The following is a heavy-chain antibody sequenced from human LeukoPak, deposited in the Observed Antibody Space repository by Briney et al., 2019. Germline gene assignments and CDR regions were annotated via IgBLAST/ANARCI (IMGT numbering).Heavy chain of an antibody. D-gene: IGHD3-16*01. V-gene: IGHV3-74*01. J-gene: IGHJ3*02. CDR3: ARALGLGYAFDI. CDR2: ISTDGSTT. Sequence: PGGSLRLSCAVSGFTFSSYWMYWVRQAPGKGLVWVSRISTDGSTTTYADSVKGRFTISRDNAKNTLYLQMNSLRAEDTAVYYCARALGLGYAFDIWGQGTMVTVSS. CDR1: GFTFSSYW.